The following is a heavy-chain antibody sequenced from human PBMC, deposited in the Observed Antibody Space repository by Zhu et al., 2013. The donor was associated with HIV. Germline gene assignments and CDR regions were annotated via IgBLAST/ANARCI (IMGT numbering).Heavy chain of an antibody. V-gene: IGHV4-30-4*01. CDR3: ARDTRWGSFVNWFDP. CDR2: IYYSGST. CDR1: GGSINGGDYY. J-gene: IGHJ5*02. Sequence: VQLQESGPGLVKPSQTLSLTCAVSGGSINGGDYYWSWVRQPPGKGLEWIGYIYYSGSTYYNPSLKSRVTISVDKSKNQFSLKLSSVTAADTAVYYCARDTRWGSFVNWFDPWGQGTLVTVSS. D-gene: IGHD3-16*01.